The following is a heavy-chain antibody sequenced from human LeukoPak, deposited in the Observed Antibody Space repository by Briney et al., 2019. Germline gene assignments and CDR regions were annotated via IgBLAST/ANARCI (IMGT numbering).Heavy chain of an antibody. CDR1: GFTFSDYY. J-gene: IGHJ3*02. V-gene: IGHV3-11*01. CDR2: ISSSGSTI. D-gene: IGHD3-22*01. Sequence: GGSLRLSCAASGFTFSDYYMSWIRQAPGKGLEWVSYISSSGSTIYYADSVKGRFTISRDNAKNSLYLQMNSLRAEDTAVYYCARDYSRGYYDSSGYYLPDAFDIWGQGTTVTVSS. CDR3: ARDYSRGYYDSSGYYLPDAFDI.